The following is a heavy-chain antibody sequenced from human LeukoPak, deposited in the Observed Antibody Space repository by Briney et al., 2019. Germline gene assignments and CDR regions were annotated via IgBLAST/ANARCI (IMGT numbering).Heavy chain of an antibody. Sequence: PGGSLRLSCAASGFSLTTFDIHWVRQAPGKGLEWVALISYDGRDIYYLDSVEGRFTISRDNSKNTVYLQMNSLRHEDTGVYYCARDLGDYYGSGSYYYYWDQGTLVTVSS. CDR2: ISYDGRDI. J-gene: IGHJ4*02. D-gene: IGHD3-10*01. CDR3: ARDLGDYYGSGSYYYY. V-gene: IGHV3-30*03. CDR1: GFSLTTFD.